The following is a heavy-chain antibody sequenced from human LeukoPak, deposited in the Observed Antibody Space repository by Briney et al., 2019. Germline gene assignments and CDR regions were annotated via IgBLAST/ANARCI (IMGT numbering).Heavy chain of an antibody. CDR1: GGSISSGGYY. CDR3: ARTGTVVVPAAI. Sequence: SQTLSLTCTVSGGSISSGGYYWSWIRQHPGKGLEWIGCIYYSGTTYYNPSLKSRVAISVDTSKNQFSLKLSSVTAADTAVHYCARTGTVVVPAAIWGQGTLVTVSS. V-gene: IGHV4-31*03. D-gene: IGHD2-2*02. J-gene: IGHJ4*02. CDR2: IYYSGTT.